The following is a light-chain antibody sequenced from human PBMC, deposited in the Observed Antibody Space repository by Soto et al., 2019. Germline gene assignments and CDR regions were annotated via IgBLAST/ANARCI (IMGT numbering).Light chain of an antibody. CDR1: QSVDTC. CDR3: QQSYRYPWT. J-gene: IGKJ1*01. V-gene: IGKV1-5*03. Sequence: DIQMTQSPSTLSASVGDRVTITCRASQSVDTCLAWYQQKPGKAPHLLIYKASSLETGVPSRFSGSGSVTEFTHTISSLQPDDFATYYCQQSYRYPWTFGQGNKVEIK. CDR2: KAS.